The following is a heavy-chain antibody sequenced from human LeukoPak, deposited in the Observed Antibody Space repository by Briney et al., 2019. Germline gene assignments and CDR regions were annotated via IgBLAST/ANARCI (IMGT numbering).Heavy chain of an antibody. V-gene: IGHV1-8*01. CDR2: MNPNSGNT. Sequence: GASVKVSCKASGYTFTSYDINWVRQATGQGLEWMGWMNPNSGNTGYAQKFQGRVTMTRNTSISTAYMELSSLRSEDTAVYYCAKEWFGRIAAAGTHEYFQHWGQGTLVTVSS. J-gene: IGHJ1*01. CDR3: AKEWFGRIAAAGTHEYFQH. D-gene: IGHD6-13*01. CDR1: GYTFTSYD.